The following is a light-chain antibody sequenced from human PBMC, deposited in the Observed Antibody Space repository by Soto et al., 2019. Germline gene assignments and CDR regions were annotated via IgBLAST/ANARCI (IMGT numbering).Light chain of an antibody. CDR1: SSDVGAYNY. V-gene: IGLV2-14*03. CDR3: SSYPIRSTVV. J-gene: IGLJ2*01. CDR2: DVA. Sequence: QSVLTQPASVSGSPGQSITISCTGTSSDVGAYNYVSWYQHHPGKAPKLMIYDVANRPSGVSNRFSGSKSGNTASLTISGLQAEDEADYYFSSYPIRSTVVFGGGTKLTVL.